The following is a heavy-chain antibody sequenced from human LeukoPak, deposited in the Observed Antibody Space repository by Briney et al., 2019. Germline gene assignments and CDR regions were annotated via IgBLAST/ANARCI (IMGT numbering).Heavy chain of an antibody. D-gene: IGHD2-21*02. J-gene: IGHJ4*02. V-gene: IGHV3-30*18. CDR1: GFTFSSYG. CDR3: AKDLSSSYCGGDCYSPGDY. CDR2: ISYDGSNK. Sequence: GGSLRLSCAASGFTFSSYGMHWVRQAPGKGLEWVAVISYDGSNKYYADSVKGRFTISRDNSKNTLYLQMNSLRAEDTAVYYCAKDLSSSYCGGDCYSPGDYWGQGTLVTVSS.